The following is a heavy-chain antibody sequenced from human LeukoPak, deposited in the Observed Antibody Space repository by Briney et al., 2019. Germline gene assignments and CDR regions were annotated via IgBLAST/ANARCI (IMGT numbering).Heavy chain of an antibody. Sequence: QPGGSLRLSCAASGFTFHDYAMHWVRQAPGKGLEWVSGISWNSGIIGYADSVKGRFTTSRDNAKNSLYLQMNSLRPEDTALYYCTKDSVAMVTTSDYWGQGTLVTVSS. V-gene: IGHV3-9*01. J-gene: IGHJ4*02. CDR3: TKDSVAMVTTSDY. CDR1: GFTFHDYA. D-gene: IGHD5-18*01. CDR2: ISWNSGII.